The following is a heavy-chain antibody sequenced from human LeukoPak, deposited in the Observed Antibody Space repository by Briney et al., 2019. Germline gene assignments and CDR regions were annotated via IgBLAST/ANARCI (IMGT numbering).Heavy chain of an antibody. D-gene: IGHD3-9*01. CDR2: IYYSGSA. J-gene: IGHJ3*02. CDR1: GGSFSGCY. CDR3: ARGQRNYDFLTGYHNPGDVAFHI. V-gene: IGHV4-59*01. Sequence: KSSETLSLTCAVYGGSFSGCYWSWIRQPPGKGLEWIGYIYYSGSANYNPSLKSRVTISVDTFKNQFSLKLSSVTAADTAVYYCARGQRNYDFLTGYHNPGDVAFHIWGLGTVVTVSS.